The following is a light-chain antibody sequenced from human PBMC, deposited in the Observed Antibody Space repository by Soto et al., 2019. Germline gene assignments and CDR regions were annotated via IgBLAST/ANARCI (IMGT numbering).Light chain of an antibody. Sequence: QSVLTQPASVSGSPGQSITISCTGTSSDVGTYNYVSWYQHHPGKAPKLIIYEVSNRPSGVSNRFSGSKSGSTASLTISGLQAEDEADHHCTSYTRDTALVFGTGTKVTVL. CDR3: TSYTRDTALV. CDR2: EVS. V-gene: IGLV2-14*01. CDR1: SSDVGTYNY. J-gene: IGLJ1*01.